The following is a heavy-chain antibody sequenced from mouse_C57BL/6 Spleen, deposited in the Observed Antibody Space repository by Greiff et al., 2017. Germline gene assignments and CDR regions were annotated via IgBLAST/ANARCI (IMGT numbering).Heavy chain of an antibody. Sequence: EVMLVESEGGLVQPGSSMKLSCTASGFTFSDYYMAWVRQVPEKGLEWVANINYDGSSTYYLDSLKSRFIISRDNAKNILYLQMSSLKSEDTATYYCAREGGAYYSNYDYWGQGTTLTVSS. CDR1: GFTFSDYY. CDR3: AREGGAYYSNYDY. D-gene: IGHD2-5*01. J-gene: IGHJ2*01. CDR2: INYDGSST. V-gene: IGHV5-16*01.